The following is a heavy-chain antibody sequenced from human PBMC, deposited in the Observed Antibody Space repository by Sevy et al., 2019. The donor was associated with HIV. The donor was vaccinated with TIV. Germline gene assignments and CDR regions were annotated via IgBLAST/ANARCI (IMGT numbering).Heavy chain of an antibody. CDR1: GFTFRNFG. Sequence: GGSLRLSCAASGFTFRNFGMSWVRQAPGKGLEWVSSISSSGGNTYYPDSMKGRFTISRDNSKISLYLLINSLRVEDTSVYYCAKQPSSVPYYDLDVWGQGTTVTVSS. CDR2: ISSSGGNT. V-gene: IGHV3-23*01. CDR3: AKQPSSVPYYDLDV. J-gene: IGHJ6*02.